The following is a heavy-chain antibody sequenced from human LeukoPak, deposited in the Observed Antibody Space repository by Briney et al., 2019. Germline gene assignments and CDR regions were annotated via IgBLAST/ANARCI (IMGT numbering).Heavy chain of an antibody. CDR3: TTDTYYYDSSGYYYCDY. Sequence: GGSLILSCAASGFTFSNAWMSWVRQAPGKGLEWVGRIKSKTDGGTTDYAAPVKGRFTISRDDSKNTLYLQMNSLKTEDTAVYYCTTDTYYYDSSGYYYCDYWGQGTLVTVSS. CDR1: GFTFSNAW. CDR2: IKSKTDGGTT. V-gene: IGHV3-15*01. D-gene: IGHD3-22*01. J-gene: IGHJ4*02.